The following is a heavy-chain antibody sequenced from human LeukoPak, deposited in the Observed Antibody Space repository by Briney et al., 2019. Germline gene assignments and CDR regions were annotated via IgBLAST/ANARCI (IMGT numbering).Heavy chain of an antibody. CDR2: ISYDGSNK. J-gene: IGHJ6*02. CDR3: AKDLAAAGFYYGMDV. V-gene: IGHV3-30*18. Sequence: GRSLRLSCAASGFTFSSYGMHWVRQAPGKGLEWVAVISYDGSNKYYADSVKGRFTISRDNSKNTLYLQMNSLRAEDTAVHYCAKDLAAAGFYYGMDVWGQGTTVTVSS. D-gene: IGHD6-13*01. CDR1: GFTFSSYG.